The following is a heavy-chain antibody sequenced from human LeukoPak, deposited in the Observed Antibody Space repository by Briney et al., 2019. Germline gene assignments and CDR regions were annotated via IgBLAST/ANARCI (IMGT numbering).Heavy chain of an antibody. CDR3: ARQPYSSSDGSRY. CDR2: IYYSGST. J-gene: IGHJ4*02. CDR1: GGSISSSSYY. Sequence: KPSETLSLTCTVSGGSISSSSYYWGWIRQPPGKGLEWIGSIYYSGSTYYNPSLKSRVTISVDTSKNQFSLKLSSVTAADTAVYYCARQPYSSSDGSRYWGQGTPVTVSS. D-gene: IGHD6-13*01. V-gene: IGHV4-39*01.